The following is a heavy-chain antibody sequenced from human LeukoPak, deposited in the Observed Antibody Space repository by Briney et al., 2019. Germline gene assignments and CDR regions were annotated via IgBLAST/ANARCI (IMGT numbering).Heavy chain of an antibody. Sequence: SETLSLTCTVSGGSISSYYWSWIRQPAGKGLEWIGRIYTSGSTNYNPSLKSRVTMSVDTSKNQFSLKLSSVTAADTAVYYCARGFGFTITIFGAQGDAFDIWGQGTMVTVSS. CDR2: IYTSGST. V-gene: IGHV4-4*07. J-gene: IGHJ3*02. CDR3: ARGFGFTITIFGAQGDAFDI. CDR1: GGSISSYY. D-gene: IGHD3-3*01.